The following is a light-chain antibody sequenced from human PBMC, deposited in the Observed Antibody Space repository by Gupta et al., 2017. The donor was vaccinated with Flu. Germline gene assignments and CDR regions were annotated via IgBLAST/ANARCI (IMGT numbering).Light chain of an antibody. J-gene: IGLJ3*02. CDR1: SLTNYY. CDR3: NSRDNSGKWV. CDR2: GKN. V-gene: IGLV3-19*01. Sequence: SSDLTQDPSVSVALRQIVRITCQGDSLTNYYASWYQQKPGQAPILVMYGKNKRPSGIPDRFSGSTSGNTASWTIAGAQAEDEAYYYGNSRDNSGKWVFGGGTKLTV.